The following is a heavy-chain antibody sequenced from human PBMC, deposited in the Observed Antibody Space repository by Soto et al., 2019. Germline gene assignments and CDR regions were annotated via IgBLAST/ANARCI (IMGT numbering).Heavy chain of an antibody. CDR3: ARSVVGATLDY. CDR2: IYYSGST. Sequence: SEPLSLTCTVSGGSISSGGYYWSWIRQHPGKGLEWIGYIYYSGSTYYNPSLKSRVTISVDTSKNQFSLKLSFVTAADTAVYYWARSVVGATLDYWGQGTLVTVSS. D-gene: IGHD1-26*01. V-gene: IGHV4-31*03. J-gene: IGHJ4*02. CDR1: GGSISSGGYY.